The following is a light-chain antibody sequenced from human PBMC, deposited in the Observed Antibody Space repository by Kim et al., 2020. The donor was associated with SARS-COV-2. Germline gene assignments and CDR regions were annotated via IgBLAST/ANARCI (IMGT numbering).Light chain of an antibody. CDR1: QRIGTW. V-gene: IGKV1-5*01. Sequence: SASVGDSVTITCRASQRIGTWLAWYQQKPGKATKFLIYVASSLETGVPSRFRGSGSGTEFTLTISSLQPDDFATYYCQQYSSYPSTFGQGTKLEI. CDR2: VAS. CDR3: QQYSSYPST. J-gene: IGKJ2*02.